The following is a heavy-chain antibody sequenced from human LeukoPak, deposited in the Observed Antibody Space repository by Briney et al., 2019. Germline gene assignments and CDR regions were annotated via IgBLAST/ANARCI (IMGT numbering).Heavy chain of an antibody. Sequence: GGSLRLSCAASGFTFDDYTMHWVRQPPGKGLEWVSVIYSGGSTYYADSVKDRFTISRDNSKNTLYLQMNSLRAEDTAVYYCARVGRWLQFWDFDYWGQGTLVTVSS. CDR1: GFTFDDYT. D-gene: IGHD5-24*01. V-gene: IGHV3-66*01. J-gene: IGHJ4*02. CDR2: IYSGGST. CDR3: ARVGRWLQFWDFDY.